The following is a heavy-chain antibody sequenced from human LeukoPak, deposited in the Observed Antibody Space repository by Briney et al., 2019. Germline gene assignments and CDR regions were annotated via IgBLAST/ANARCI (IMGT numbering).Heavy chain of an antibody. CDR1: GGSFSGYY. CDR3: ARHQYYYGSAADY. J-gene: IGHJ4*02. CDR2: INHSGST. V-gene: IGHV4-34*01. D-gene: IGHD3-10*01. Sequence: SETLSLTCAVYGGSFSGYYWSWIRQPPGKGLEWIGEINHSGSTNYNPSLKSRVTISVDTSKNQFSLKLSSVTAADTAVYYCARHQYYYGSAADYWGQGTLVTVSS.